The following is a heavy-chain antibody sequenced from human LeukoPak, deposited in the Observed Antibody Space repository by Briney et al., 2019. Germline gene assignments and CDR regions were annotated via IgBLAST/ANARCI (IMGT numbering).Heavy chain of an antibody. CDR1: GFSFNSYA. CDR3: AKDRTPYSRSGDYYLGAFDR. CDR2: LSGSGGGT. J-gene: IGHJ3*01. D-gene: IGHD3-10*01. V-gene: IGHV3-23*01. Sequence: PGGSLRLSCAASGFSFNSYAMTWVRQAPGKGLEWVSRLSGSGGGTWYAGSVKGRFTTSRDNSNNVIYLQMNSLRDEDTAIYYCAKDRTPYSRSGDYYLGAFDRWGHGTMVTVSS.